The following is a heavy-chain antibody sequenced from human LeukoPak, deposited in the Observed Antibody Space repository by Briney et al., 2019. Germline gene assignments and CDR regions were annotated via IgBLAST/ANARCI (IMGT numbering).Heavy chain of an antibody. CDR1: GGSIGSYY. CDR2: IYYSGST. Sequence: SETLSLTCTVSGGSIGSYYWSWIRQPPGKGLEWIGYIYYSGSTNYNPSLKSRVTISVDTSKNQFSLKLSSVTAADTAVYYCARDYDFWSSNYYGMDVWGQGTTVTVSS. J-gene: IGHJ6*02. D-gene: IGHD3-3*01. V-gene: IGHV4-59*01. CDR3: ARDYDFWSSNYYGMDV.